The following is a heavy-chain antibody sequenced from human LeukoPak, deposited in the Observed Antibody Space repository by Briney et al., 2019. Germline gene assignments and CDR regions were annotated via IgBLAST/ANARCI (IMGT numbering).Heavy chain of an antibody. Sequence: SETLSLTCTVSGGSISRYYWSWIRQPAGKGLEWIGRIYTSGSTNYNPSLKSRVTMSVDTSKNQFSLKLSSVTAADTAVYYCARGRSGVVVRLPDAFDIWGQGTMVTVSS. CDR1: GGSISRYY. V-gene: IGHV4-4*07. D-gene: IGHD2-21*01. CDR3: ARGRSGVVVRLPDAFDI. CDR2: IYTSGST. J-gene: IGHJ3*02.